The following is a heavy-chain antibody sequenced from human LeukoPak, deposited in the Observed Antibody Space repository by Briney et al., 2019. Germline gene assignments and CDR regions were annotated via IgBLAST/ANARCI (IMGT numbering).Heavy chain of an antibody. CDR3: VKAYRGTTLLYSWFDP. CDR1: GFTFSSYG. J-gene: IGHJ5*02. V-gene: IGHV3-30*18. CDR2: ISYDGSNK. Sequence: QGGRSLRLSCAASGFTFSSYGMHWVRQAPGKGLEWVAVISYDGSNKYYADSVKGRFTISRDNSKNTLYLQMSRLRAEDTAVYYCVKAYRGTTLLYSWFDPWGQGTLVTVSS. D-gene: IGHD1-26*01.